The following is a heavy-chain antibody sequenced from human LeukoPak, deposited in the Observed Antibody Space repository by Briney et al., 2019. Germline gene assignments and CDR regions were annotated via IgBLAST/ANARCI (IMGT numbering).Heavy chain of an antibody. CDR3: ARVPYDCSSTSCYPNWFDP. Sequence: PGRSLRLSCAAPGFTFSDYYMSWIRQAPGKGLEWVSYISSSSSYTNYADSVKSRFTISRDNAKNSLYLQMNSLRAEDTAVYYCARVPYDCSSTSCYPNWFDPWGQGTLVTVSS. J-gene: IGHJ5*02. V-gene: IGHV3-11*05. CDR1: GFTFSDYY. CDR2: ISSSSSYT. D-gene: IGHD2-2*01.